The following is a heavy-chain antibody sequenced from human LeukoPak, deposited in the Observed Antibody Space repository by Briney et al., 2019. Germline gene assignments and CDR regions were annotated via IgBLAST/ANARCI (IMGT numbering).Heavy chain of an antibody. J-gene: IGHJ4*02. CDR1: GYTFTGYY. CDR2: INPNSGGT. CDR3: AREGGRSRACDY. Sequence: GASVKVSCKASGYTFTGYYMPWVRQAPGQGLEWMGWINPNSGGTNYAQKFQGRVTITADKSTSTAYMELSSLRSEDTAVYYCAREGGRSRACDYLGQGTLLSVSS. D-gene: IGHD3-16*01. V-gene: IGHV1-2*02.